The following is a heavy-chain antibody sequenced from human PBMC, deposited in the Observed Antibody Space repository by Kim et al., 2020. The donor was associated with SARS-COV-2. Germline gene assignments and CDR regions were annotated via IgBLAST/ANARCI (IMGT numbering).Heavy chain of an antibody. J-gene: IGHJ3*02. V-gene: IGHV1-18*01. CDR3: ARDGEGANAFDI. D-gene: IGHD2-21*01. Sequence: NYAQKLQGRVTMTTDTSTSTAYMELRSLRSDDTAVYYCARDGEGANAFDIWGQGTMVTVSS.